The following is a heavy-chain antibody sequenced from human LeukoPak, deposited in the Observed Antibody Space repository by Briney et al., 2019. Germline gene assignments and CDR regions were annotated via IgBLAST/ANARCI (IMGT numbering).Heavy chain of an antibody. J-gene: IGHJ4*02. CDR1: GFTFSSYS. Sequence: GSLRLSCAASGFTFSSYSMNWVRQAPGKGLEWVSSISSSSSYIYYADSVKGRFTISRDNAKNSLYLQMNSLRAEDTAVYYCASTKGIAVDNYFDYWGQGTLVTVSS. V-gene: IGHV3-21*01. CDR3: ASTKGIAVDNYFDY. D-gene: IGHD6-19*01. CDR2: ISSSSSYI.